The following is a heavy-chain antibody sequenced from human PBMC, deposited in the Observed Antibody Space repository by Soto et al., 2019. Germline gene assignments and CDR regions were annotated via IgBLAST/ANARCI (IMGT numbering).Heavy chain of an antibody. J-gene: IGHJ3*02. CDR3: ARVVIQLWLLSAFDI. CDR1: GYTFTSYG. V-gene: IGHV1-18*01. CDR2: ISAYNGNT. D-gene: IGHD5-18*01. Sequence: GASVKVSCKASGYTFTSYGISWVRQAPGQGLEWMGWISAYNGNTNYAQKLQGIVTMTTDTSTSTAYMELRSLRSDDTAVYYCARVVIQLWLLSAFDIWGQGTMVTVSS.